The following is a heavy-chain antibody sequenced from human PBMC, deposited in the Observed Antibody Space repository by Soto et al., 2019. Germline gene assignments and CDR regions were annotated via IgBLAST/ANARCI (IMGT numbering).Heavy chain of an antibody. CDR2: ISSSRSTI. CDR1: GFTFSYYS. CDR3: AIWFGESPFDY. D-gene: IGHD3-10*01. Sequence: EVQLVESGGGLVQPGGSLRLSCAASGFTFSYYSMNWVRQAPGKGLEWVSYISSSRSTIYYADSVKGRFTISRDNAKNSLYLQRNSLRAEDTAVYYCAIWFGESPFDYWGQGTLVTVSS. V-gene: IGHV3-48*01. J-gene: IGHJ4*02.